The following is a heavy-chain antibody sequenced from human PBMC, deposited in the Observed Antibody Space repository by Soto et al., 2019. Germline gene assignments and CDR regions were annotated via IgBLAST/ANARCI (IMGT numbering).Heavy chain of an antibody. Sequence: ASVKVSCKASGYSFTGYYMHWVLQAPGQGLEWMGWINPNSGGTNYAQKFQGWVTMTWDTSISTAYMELSRLRSDDTAVYYCARDLGVNYAFDIWGQGTMVTVSS. CDR1: GYSFTGYY. D-gene: IGHD3-10*01. V-gene: IGHV1-2*04. CDR3: ARDLGVNYAFDI. J-gene: IGHJ3*02. CDR2: INPNSGGT.